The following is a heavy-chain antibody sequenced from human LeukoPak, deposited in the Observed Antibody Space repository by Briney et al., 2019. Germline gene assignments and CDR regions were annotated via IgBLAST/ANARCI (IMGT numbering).Heavy chain of an antibody. CDR3: ARVSTNNYGSGSYTIFFDY. J-gene: IGHJ4*02. CDR1: GYSFTSYW. D-gene: IGHD3-10*01. Sequence: GESLKISCKGSGYSFTSYWIGWVRQMPGKCLEWMGIIYPGYSDTRYSPSFQGQVTISADKSISTAYLQWSSLKASDTAMYYCARVSTNNYGSGSYTIFFDYWGQGTLVTVSS. V-gene: IGHV5-51*01. CDR2: IYPGYSDT.